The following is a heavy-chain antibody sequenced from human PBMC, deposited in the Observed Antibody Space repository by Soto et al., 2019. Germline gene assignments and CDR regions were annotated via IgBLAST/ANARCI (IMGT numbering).Heavy chain of an antibody. Sequence: GGSLRLSCAASGFTFSSYWMSWVRQAPGKGLEWVANIKQDGSEKYYVDSVKGRFTISRDNAKNSLYLQMNSLRAEDTAVYYCAREDIVVVPAAHDGLGWFDPWGQGTLVTVSS. J-gene: IGHJ5*02. V-gene: IGHV3-7*04. D-gene: IGHD2-2*01. CDR2: IKQDGSEK. CDR3: AREDIVVVPAAHDGLGWFDP. CDR1: GFTFSSYW.